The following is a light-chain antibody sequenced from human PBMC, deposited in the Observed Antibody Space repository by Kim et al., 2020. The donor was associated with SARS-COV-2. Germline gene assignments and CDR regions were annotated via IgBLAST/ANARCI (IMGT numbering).Light chain of an antibody. CDR3: QAWDSSTNYV. Sequence: SYELTQPPSVSVSPGQPASITCSGDKLGDKYACWYQQKPGQSPVLVIYQDSKRPSGIPERFSGSNSGNTATLTISGTQAMDEADYYCQAWDSSTNYVFGT. CDR2: QDS. J-gene: IGLJ1*01. CDR1: KLGDKY. V-gene: IGLV3-1*01.